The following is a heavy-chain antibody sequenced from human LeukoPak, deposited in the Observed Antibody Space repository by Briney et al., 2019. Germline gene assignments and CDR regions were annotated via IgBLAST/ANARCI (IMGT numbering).Heavy chain of an antibody. CDR3: ARCPTWGDCFDY. V-gene: IGHV1-69*15. CDR2: TIPIFGTA. J-gene: IGHJ4*02. Sequence: SVKVSCKASGGSFNSYAFSWVRQAPGQGLEWMGRTIPIFGTAYYAQKFQGRVTITADESTSTVYMELRSLRSEDTAMYYCARCPTWGDCFDYGGQGTLITVS. D-gene: IGHD3-16*01. CDR1: GGSFNSYA.